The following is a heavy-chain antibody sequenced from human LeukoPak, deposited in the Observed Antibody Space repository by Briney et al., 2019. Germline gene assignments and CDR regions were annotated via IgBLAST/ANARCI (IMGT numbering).Heavy chain of an antibody. CDR3: ARVQRGIAVALDY. Sequence: PGGSLRLSCAASGFTFSSYEMNWVRQAPGKGLEWVSYISTTGSSIYYADSVKGRFTISRGNVKNLLYLQMNSLRAEDTAVYYCARVQRGIAVALDYWGQGTLATVSS. CDR2: ISTTGSSI. D-gene: IGHD6-19*01. CDR1: GFTFSSYE. J-gene: IGHJ4*02. V-gene: IGHV3-48*03.